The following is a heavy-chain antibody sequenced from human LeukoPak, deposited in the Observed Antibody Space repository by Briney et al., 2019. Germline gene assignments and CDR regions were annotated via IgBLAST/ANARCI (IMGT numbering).Heavy chain of an antibody. J-gene: IGHJ5*02. CDR1: GYTFTSYG. Sequence: ASVKVSCKASGYTFTSYGISWVRQAPGQGLEWMGWISAYNGNTIYAQKLQGRVTMTTDTSTSTAYMELRSLRSDDTAVYCCARDYSRNPNWFDPWGQGTLVTVSS. D-gene: IGHD6-13*01. V-gene: IGHV1-18*04. CDR3: ARDYSRNPNWFDP. CDR2: ISAYNGNT.